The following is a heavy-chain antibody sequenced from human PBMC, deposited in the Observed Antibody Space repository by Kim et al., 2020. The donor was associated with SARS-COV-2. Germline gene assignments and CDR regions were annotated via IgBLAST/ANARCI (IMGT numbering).Heavy chain of an antibody. D-gene: IGHD6-13*01. J-gene: IGHJ6*02. V-gene: IGHV4-39*01. CDR1: GGSISSSSYY. CDR3: ARHCSSSWYICVSMDV. CDR2: IYYSGST. Sequence: SETLSLTCTVSGGSISSSSYYWGWIRQPPGKGLEWIGSIYYSGSTYYNPSLKSRVTISVDTSKNQFSLKLSSVTAADTAVYYCARHCSSSWYICVSMDVWGQGTTVTVSS.